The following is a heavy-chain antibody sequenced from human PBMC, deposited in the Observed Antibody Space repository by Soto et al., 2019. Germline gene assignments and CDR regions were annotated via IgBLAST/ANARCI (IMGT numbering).Heavy chain of an antibody. CDR3: AKGTDCITIFGVVSSCNYYYGMDV. Sequence: QVQLVESGGGVVQPGRSLRLSCAASGFTFSSYGMHWVRQAPGKGLEWVAVISYDGSNKYYADSVKGRFTISRDNSKNTLYLQMNSLRAEDTAVYYCAKGTDCITIFGVVSSCNYYYGMDVWGQGTTVTVSS. CDR1: GFTFSSYG. D-gene: IGHD3-3*01. J-gene: IGHJ6*02. CDR2: ISYDGSNK. V-gene: IGHV3-30*18.